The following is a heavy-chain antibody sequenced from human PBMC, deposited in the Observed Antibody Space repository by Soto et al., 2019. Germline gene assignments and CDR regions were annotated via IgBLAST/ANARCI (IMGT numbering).Heavy chain of an antibody. V-gene: IGHV1-69*04. CDR3: ARDMTRTVVPYFDF. Sequence: RASVKVSCKASGGTFSNYVVNWVRQAPGQGLEWMGRIIPIPGAANYAQKFQGRVTITADKSTSTSYMELSSLRSEDTAVYYCARDMTRTVVPYFDFWGQGTLVTVSS. J-gene: IGHJ4*02. CDR1: GGTFSNYV. CDR2: IIPIPGAA. D-gene: IGHD1-7*01.